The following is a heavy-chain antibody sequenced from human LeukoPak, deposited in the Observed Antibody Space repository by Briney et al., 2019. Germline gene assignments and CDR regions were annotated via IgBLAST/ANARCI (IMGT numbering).Heavy chain of an antibody. Sequence: GGSLRLSCAASGFMFNIYTMNSVRQSRGKGLEWVSSISSSGSNKYYADSVKGRFTISRDNAKNSLYLQMNSLRVEDTAVYYCARVAGYCDSTSNCYSDFWGQGTLVTVSS. V-gene: IGHV3-21*01. J-gene: IGHJ4*02. CDR3: ARVAGYCDSTSNCYSDF. D-gene: IGHD2-2*01. CDR1: GFMFNIYT. CDR2: ISSSGSNK.